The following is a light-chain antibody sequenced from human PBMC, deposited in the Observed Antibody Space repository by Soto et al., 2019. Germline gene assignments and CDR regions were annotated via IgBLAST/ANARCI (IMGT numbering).Light chain of an antibody. CDR2: AAS. CDR3: EQSYSTLYP. CDR1: QSISTY. J-gene: IGKJ2*01. Sequence: DIQMTQSPSSLSASVGDRGTITCRASQSISTYLNWYQHKPGKGPQLLIYAASSLQSGVPSRLSGSGAGTDFPHNLSRLQPEDFATYSCEQSYSTLYPFG. V-gene: IGKV1-39*01.